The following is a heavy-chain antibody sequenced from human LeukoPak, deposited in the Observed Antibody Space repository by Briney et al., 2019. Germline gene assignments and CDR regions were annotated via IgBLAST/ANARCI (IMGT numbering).Heavy chain of an antibody. CDR3: ARETSSGGYSYGVYNWFDP. J-gene: IGHJ5*02. D-gene: IGHD5-18*01. V-gene: IGHV4-39*07. CDR2: ILYSGST. Sequence: SETLSLAWTVSAGSISSSSYYWGWIRQPPGKGLEGIGIILYSGSTHYNPSLKSRVTLSVETSKHQLCLTLSAVTAADRAAYCCARETSSGGYSYGVYNWFDPWGQGTLVTVSS. CDR1: AGSISSSSYY.